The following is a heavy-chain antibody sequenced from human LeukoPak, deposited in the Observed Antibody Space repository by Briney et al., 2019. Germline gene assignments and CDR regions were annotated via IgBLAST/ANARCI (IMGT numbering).Heavy chain of an antibody. CDR2: IYHSGST. D-gene: IGHD2-21*02. V-gene: IGHV4-30-2*02. Sequence: PSETLSLTCTVSGGSISSGGYYWSWIRQPPGKGLEWIGYIYHSGSTYYNPSLKSRVTISVDRSKNQLSLKLSSVTAADTAVYYCARYSYCGGDCYDAFDIWGQGTMVTVSS. J-gene: IGHJ3*02. CDR3: ARYSYCGGDCYDAFDI. CDR1: GGSISSGGYY.